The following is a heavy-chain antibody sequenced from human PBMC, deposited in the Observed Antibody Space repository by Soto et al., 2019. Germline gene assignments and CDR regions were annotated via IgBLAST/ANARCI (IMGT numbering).Heavy chain of an antibody. J-gene: IGHJ4*02. CDR3: ARLEWREDIVVVPAAIVY. D-gene: IGHD2-2*01. CDR2: ISAYNGNT. CDR1: GYTFTSYG. V-gene: IGHV1-18*01. Sequence: QGQLVQSGAEVKKPGASVKVSCKASGYTFTSYGISWVRQAPGQGLEWMGWISAYNGNTNYAQKLQGRVTMTTDTSTSTAYMELRSLRSDDTAVYYCARLEWREDIVVVPAAIVYWGRGTLVTVSS.